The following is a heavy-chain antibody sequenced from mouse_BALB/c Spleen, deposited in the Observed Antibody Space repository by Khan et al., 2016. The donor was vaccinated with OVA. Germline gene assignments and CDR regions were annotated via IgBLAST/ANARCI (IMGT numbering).Heavy chain of an antibody. CDR3: ARGDGYYVYFDY. CDR1: GYTFTYYV. Sequence: QVQLKESGPELVKPGASVKMSCKASGYTFTYYVITWVKQRTGQGIEWIGEIYTGSDNAYYNERFKGKATLTADKSSNTTHMQLSSLTSEDSAVYFCARGDGYYVYFDYWGQGTTLTVSS. CDR2: IYTGSDNA. V-gene: IGHV1-77*01. J-gene: IGHJ2*01. D-gene: IGHD2-3*01.